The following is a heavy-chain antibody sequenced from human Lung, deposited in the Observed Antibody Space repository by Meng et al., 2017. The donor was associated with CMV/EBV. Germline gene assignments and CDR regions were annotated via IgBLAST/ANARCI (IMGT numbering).Heavy chain of an antibody. D-gene: IGHD6-13*01. CDR2: IRYDATNK. Sequence: GGSLRLXXAASGFTFSSYGMHWVRQAPGKGLEWVAFIRYDATNKYYADSVKGRFTISRDNSKNTLYLQMNSLRAEDTAVYYCAKAALYSSSWAPFDYWGQGXLVTVSS. V-gene: IGHV3-30*02. CDR1: GFTFSSYG. CDR3: AKAALYSSSWAPFDY. J-gene: IGHJ4*02.